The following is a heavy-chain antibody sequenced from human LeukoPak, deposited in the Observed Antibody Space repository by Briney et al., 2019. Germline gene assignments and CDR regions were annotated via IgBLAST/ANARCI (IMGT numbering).Heavy chain of an antibody. CDR2: INRDGSST. Sequence: QPGGSLRLSCAASGFTFRTYWMHWVRQAPGGGLVWVSRINRDGSSTSYADSVNGRFTISRDNAKNTLYLQMNSLRAEDTAVYYCARVGMTNALDSWGQGTMVTVS. CDR1: GFTFRTYW. J-gene: IGHJ3*02. D-gene: IGHD7-27*01. V-gene: IGHV3-74*01. CDR3: ARVGMTNALDS.